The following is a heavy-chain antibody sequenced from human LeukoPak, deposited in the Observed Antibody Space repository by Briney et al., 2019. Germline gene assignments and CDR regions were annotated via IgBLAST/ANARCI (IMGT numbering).Heavy chain of an antibody. Sequence: PAGSLRLSCAASGFTFSSYAMSWVRQAPGKGLEWVSAISGSGGSTYYADSVKGRFTISRDNSKNTLYLQMNSLRAEDTAVYYCAKGADIVVVPAAILARLYFDYWGQGTLVTVSS. CDR3: AKGADIVVVPAAILARLYFDY. D-gene: IGHD2-2*02. CDR1: GFTFSSYA. V-gene: IGHV3-23*01. CDR2: ISGSGGST. J-gene: IGHJ4*02.